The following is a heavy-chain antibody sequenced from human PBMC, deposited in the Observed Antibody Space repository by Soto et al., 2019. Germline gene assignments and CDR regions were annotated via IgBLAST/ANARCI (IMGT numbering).Heavy chain of an antibody. CDR2: INHSGST. V-gene: IGHV4-34*01. Sequence: ETLSLTCAVYGGSFSGYYWSWIRQPPGKGLEWIGEINHSGSTNYNPSLKSQVTISVDTSKNQFSLKLSSVTAADTAVYYCARGDRYYDILTGYYKDGMDVWGQGTTVTVSS. D-gene: IGHD3-9*01. J-gene: IGHJ6*02. CDR1: GGSFSGYY. CDR3: ARGDRYYDILTGYYKDGMDV.